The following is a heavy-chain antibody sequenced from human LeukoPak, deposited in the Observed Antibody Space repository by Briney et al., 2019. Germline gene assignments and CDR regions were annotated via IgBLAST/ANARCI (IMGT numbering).Heavy chain of an antibody. D-gene: IGHD5-18*01. J-gene: IGHJ4*02. CDR2: INHSGSS. CDR1: GGSFSGYY. CDR3: ARGRYTYGGAVGDYFDY. Sequence: SETLSLTCAVYGGSFSGYYWSWIRQPPGKGLEWIGEINHSGSSNYNPSLKSRVTISVDTSKNQFSLKLSSVTAADTAVYYCARGRYTYGGAVGDYFDYWGQGTLVTVSS. V-gene: IGHV4-34*01.